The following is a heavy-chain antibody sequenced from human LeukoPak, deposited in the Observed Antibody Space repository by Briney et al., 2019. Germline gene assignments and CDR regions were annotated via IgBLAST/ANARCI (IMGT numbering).Heavy chain of an antibody. D-gene: IGHD3-10*01. CDR2: INHSGST. CDR1: RESFSGYN. CDR3: ARNRMVRGVIRKIGDGDYYCGRDV. V-gene: IGHV4-34*01. Sequence: SETLSLTCAHYRESFSGYNCRGIRQPPGKGLEMIGQINHSGSTNYNPSLKSRVTISVDTSKNQFSLKLSYVTAADTFVYYCARNRMVRGVIRKIGDGDYYCGRDVWGKGTTVSVSS. J-gene: IGHJ6*04.